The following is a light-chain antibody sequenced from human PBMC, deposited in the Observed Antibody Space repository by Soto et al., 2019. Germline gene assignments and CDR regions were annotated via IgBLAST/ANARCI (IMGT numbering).Light chain of an antibody. CDR1: QSVSSSN. J-gene: IGKJ5*01. CDR3: QHYNNWPPIT. Sequence: EIVLTQSPGTLSLSPWEIATLSCRASQSVSSSNLAWYQQKPGQAPRLLIYDASTRATGIPARFSGSGSGTEFTLTISSLQSEDFAVYYCQHYNNWPPITFGQGTRLEIK. CDR2: DAS. V-gene: IGKV3-15*01.